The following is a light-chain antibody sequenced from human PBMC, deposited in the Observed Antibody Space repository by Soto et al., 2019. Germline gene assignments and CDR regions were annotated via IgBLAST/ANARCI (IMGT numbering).Light chain of an antibody. CDR2: DTT. CDR3: LLYDSGARV. CDR1: TGAVTSGHY. J-gene: IGLJ2*01. Sequence: QAVVTQEPALTVSPGGTVTLTCGSSTGAVTSGHYPHWFQQKPGQAPRTLIYDTTNKHSRTPVRFSGSLLGGKGALTLSGAQPEDEADYYCLLYDSGARVFGGGTKLTVL. V-gene: IGLV7-46*01.